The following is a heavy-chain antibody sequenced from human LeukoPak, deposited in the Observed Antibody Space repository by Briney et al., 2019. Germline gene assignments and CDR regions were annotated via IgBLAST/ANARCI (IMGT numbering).Heavy chain of an antibody. V-gene: IGHV3-30*18. J-gene: IGHJ2*01. CDR2: ISVDGSNT. D-gene: IGHD3-22*01. CDR1: GLSFNSYG. CDR3: AKESSMIVVVVKDWNFDL. Sequence: GGSLRLSCAASGLSFNSYGMHWVRQAPGKGLEWVAVISVDGSNTFYADSVRGRFTISRDNSKNTVFLQMNSLRPEDTAVYYCAKESSMIVVVVKDWNFDLWGRGTLVTVPS.